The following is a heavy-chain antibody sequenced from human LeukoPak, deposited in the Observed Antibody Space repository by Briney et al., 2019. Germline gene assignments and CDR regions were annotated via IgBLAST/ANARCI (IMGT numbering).Heavy chain of an antibody. Sequence: GESLKISCKGSGNSFASYWIGWVRQMPGKGLEWMGIIYPDDSDTRYSPSFQGQVTISADKSISTAYLQWSSLKASDTAMYYCARQYCSGGNCHGAFDIWGQGTMVTVSS. CDR1: GNSFASYW. CDR2: IYPDDSDT. V-gene: IGHV5-51*01. J-gene: IGHJ3*02. D-gene: IGHD2-15*01. CDR3: ARQYCSGGNCHGAFDI.